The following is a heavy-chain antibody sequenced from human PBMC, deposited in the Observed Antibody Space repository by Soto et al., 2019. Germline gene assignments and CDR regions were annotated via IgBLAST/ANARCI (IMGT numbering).Heavy chain of an antibody. CDR1: GYTFINHG. D-gene: IGHD2-21*01. Sequence: ASVKVSCKSSGYTFINHGINWVRQAPGQGHEWMGWISPYNGNTNYAQKFQGRVTMTTDTSTTTAYMELRSLRSDDTAVYYCARDLIPLVPRTWFDPWGQGTLVTVSS. CDR2: ISPYNGNT. V-gene: IGHV1-18*01. J-gene: IGHJ5*02. CDR3: ARDLIPLVPRTWFDP.